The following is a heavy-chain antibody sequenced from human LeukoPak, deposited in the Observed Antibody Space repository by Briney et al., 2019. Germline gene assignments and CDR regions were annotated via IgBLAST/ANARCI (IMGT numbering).Heavy chain of an antibody. V-gene: IGHV3-23*01. CDR1: GFTFSSYA. J-gene: IGHJ4*02. CDR3: ARDSSSYYFDY. CDR2: ISPSGDNT. D-gene: IGHD6-6*01. Sequence: AGGSLRLSCAASGFTFSSYAMSWVRQAPGKGLEWVSAISPSGDNTYYADPVKGRFTISRDDSINTLYLQMNSLRAEDTAVYYCARDSSSYYFDYWGQGTLVTVSS.